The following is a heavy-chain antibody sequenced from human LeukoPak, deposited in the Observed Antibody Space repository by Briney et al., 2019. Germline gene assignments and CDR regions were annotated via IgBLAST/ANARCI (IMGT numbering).Heavy chain of an antibody. D-gene: IGHD3-22*01. CDR3: AREPTMIVVAHGWFDP. Sequence: GGSLRLSCAASGFTFDDYGMSWVRQAPGKGLEWVANIKQDGSEKYYVDSVKGRFTISRDNAKNSLYLQMNSLRAEDTAVYYCAREPTMIVVAHGWFDPWGQGTLVTVSS. CDR2: IKQDGSEK. CDR1: GFTFDDYG. J-gene: IGHJ5*02. V-gene: IGHV3-7*01.